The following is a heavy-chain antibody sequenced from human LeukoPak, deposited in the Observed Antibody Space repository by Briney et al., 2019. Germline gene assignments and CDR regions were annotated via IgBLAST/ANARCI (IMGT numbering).Heavy chain of an antibody. Sequence: GASVKVSCKASGYTFTSYGISWVRQAPGQGLEWMGWINPNSGGTNYAQKFQGRVTMTRDTSISTAYMELSRLRSDDTAVYYCANTFLPVKRLTMIVVVPQSDAFDIWGQGTMVTVSS. CDR3: ANTFLPVKRLTMIVVVPQSDAFDI. CDR2: INPNSGGT. CDR1: GYTFTSYG. J-gene: IGHJ3*02. V-gene: IGHV1-2*02. D-gene: IGHD3-22*01.